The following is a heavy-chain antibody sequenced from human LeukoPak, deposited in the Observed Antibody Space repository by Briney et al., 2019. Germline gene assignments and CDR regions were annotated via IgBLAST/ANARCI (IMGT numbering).Heavy chain of an antibody. CDR3: ARDMGYSSSPRFDP. Sequence: SETLSLTCTVSGGPISSYYWSWIRQPPGKGLEWIGHIYYSGSTKYNPSLKSRVAISVDTSKNQFSLKLSSVTAADTAVYYCARDMGYSSSPRFDPWGQGTLVTVSS. J-gene: IGHJ5*02. CDR1: GGPISSYY. V-gene: IGHV4-59*01. D-gene: IGHD6-6*01. CDR2: IYYSGST.